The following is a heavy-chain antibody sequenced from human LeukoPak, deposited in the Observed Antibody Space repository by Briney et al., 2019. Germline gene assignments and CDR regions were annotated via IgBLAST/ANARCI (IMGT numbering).Heavy chain of an antibody. CDR1: GXSISGYY. CDR3: ARLARIAVAGPNGYHSLDV. V-gene: IGHV4-59*08. Sequence: SETXSLTXAVSGXSISGYYWSWXRXXPYXXXXXXGYXYXSGSTNYNPSLESRVTISVDTSKNQFSLKLKSVTAADTAVYYCARLARIAVAGPNGYHSLDVWGQGTTVTVSS. J-gene: IGHJ6*02. CDR2: XYXSGST. D-gene: IGHD6-19*01.